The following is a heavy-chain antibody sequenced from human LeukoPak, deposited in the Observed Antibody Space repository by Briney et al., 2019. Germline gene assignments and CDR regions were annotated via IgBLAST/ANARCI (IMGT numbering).Heavy chain of an antibody. J-gene: IGHJ4*02. CDR2: IKQDGSDK. CDR3: ARYFDSSGYSHIRFDY. CDR1: GFTFSSYW. V-gene: IGHV3-7*01. Sequence: PGGSLRLSCAASGFTFSSYWMTWVRQAPEKGLEWVGSIKQDGSDKYYVESVKGRFTISRDNAKNSLYLQMNSLRVEDTAVYYCARYFDSSGYSHIRFDYWGQGALVTVSS. D-gene: IGHD3-22*01.